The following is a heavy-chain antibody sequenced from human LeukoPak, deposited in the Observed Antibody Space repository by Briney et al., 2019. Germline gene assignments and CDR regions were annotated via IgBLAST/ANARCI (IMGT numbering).Heavy chain of an antibody. CDR1: GFTFSRYW. D-gene: IGHD1-14*01. V-gene: IGHV3-74*01. CDR2: INTDGNST. Sequence: PGGSLRLSCAASGFTFSRYWMHWVRQAPGKGLVWVSRINTDGNSTTYADSVKGRFTISRNNAKNTLSLQMNSLRAEDTAVYYCARSYGGNRNLDYWGQGTLVTVSS. CDR3: ARSYGGNRNLDY. J-gene: IGHJ4*02.